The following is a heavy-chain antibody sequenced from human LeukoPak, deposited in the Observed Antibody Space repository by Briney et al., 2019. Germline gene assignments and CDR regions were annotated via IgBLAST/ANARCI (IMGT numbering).Heavy chain of an antibody. J-gene: IGHJ4*02. V-gene: IGHV1-2*04. D-gene: IGHD6-19*01. CDR3: ARGYSSGWYDRILDY. CDR2: INPNSGGT. CDR1: GYTFTGYY. Sequence: ASVKVSCKASGYTFTGYYMHWVRQAPGEGLEWMGWINPNSGGTNYAQRFQGWVTMTRDTSISTAYMELSRLRSDDTAVYYCARGYSSGWYDRILDYWGQGTLVTVSS.